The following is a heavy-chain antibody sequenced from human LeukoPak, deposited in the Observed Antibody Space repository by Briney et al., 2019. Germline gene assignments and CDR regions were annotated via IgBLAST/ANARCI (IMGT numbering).Heavy chain of an antibody. J-gene: IGHJ3*02. Sequence: PSETLSLTCAVYGGSFSGYYWSWIRQPPGKGLEWIGEINHNGSTNYNPSLKSRVTISVDTSKNQFSLKLSSVTAADTAVYYCARGRLFYGSGSNGPQPRAPEAFDIWGQGTMVTVSS. CDR2: INHNGST. CDR1: GGSFSGYY. V-gene: IGHV4-34*01. CDR3: ARGRLFYGSGSNGPQPRAPEAFDI. D-gene: IGHD3-10*01.